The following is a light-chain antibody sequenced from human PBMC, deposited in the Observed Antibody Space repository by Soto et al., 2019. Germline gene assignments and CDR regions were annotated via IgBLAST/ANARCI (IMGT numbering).Light chain of an antibody. CDR3: QSYDSSLSGVV. Sequence: QSLLTQPPSVSGAPGQRVTIYCTGSSSNIGAGYDVHWYQQVAGTAPKVLIHGNSNRPSGVPDRFSGSKSGTSASLAITGLQAEDEGDYYCQSYDSSLSGVVFGGGTKLTVL. J-gene: IGLJ2*01. V-gene: IGLV1-40*01. CDR2: GNS. CDR1: SSNIGAGYD.